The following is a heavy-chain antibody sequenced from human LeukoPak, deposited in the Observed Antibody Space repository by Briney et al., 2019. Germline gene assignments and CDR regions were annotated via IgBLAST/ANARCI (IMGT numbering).Heavy chain of an antibody. CDR2: ISAYNGNT. Sequence: ASVRVSCKASGYTFTSCGISWVRQAPGQGLEGMGWISAYNGNTNYAQTLQGRVTMTTDTSTGTAYMELRSLRSDDAAVYYCARGHIAAAGRGPVDYWGQGTLVTVSS. D-gene: IGHD6-13*01. J-gene: IGHJ4*02. V-gene: IGHV1-18*01. CDR3: ARGHIAAAGRGPVDY. CDR1: GYTFTSCG.